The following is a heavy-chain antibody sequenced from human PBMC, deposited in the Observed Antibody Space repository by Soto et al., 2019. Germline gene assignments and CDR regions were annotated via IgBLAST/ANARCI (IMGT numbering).Heavy chain of an antibody. D-gene: IGHD3-10*01. CDR3: ASSYGSGYRAFDY. V-gene: IGHV1-69*02. CDR1: GDTFSFYS. CDR2: INPILSMS. J-gene: IGHJ4*02. Sequence: QVQLVQSGAEVKKPGSSVRVSCKASGDTFSFYSINWVRQAPGLGLEWMGRINPILSMSNYGQRFQGRVTVTADKSTSTAYMELSSLRSEDTAMYYCASSYGSGYRAFDYWGQGALVTVSS.